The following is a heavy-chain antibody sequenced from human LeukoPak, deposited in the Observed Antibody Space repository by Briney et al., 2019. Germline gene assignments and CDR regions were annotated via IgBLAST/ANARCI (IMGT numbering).Heavy chain of an antibody. J-gene: IGHJ3*01. CDR1: GFTFKSHA. CDR3: AKFPSYDSSGHDGFDV. D-gene: IGHD3-22*01. V-gene: IGHV3-23*01. CDR2: TSGSGGSK. Sequence: GGSLRLSCAASGFTFKSHAMRWVRQAPGGGLEWVSATSGSGGSKFYANSVKGRFTISRDNSKDTLFLQMNSLRAEDTAIYYCAKFPSYDSSGHDGFDVWGQGTRVTVSS.